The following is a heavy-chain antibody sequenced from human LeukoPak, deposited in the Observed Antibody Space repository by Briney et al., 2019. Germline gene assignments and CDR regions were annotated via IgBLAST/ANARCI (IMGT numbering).Heavy chain of an antibody. D-gene: IGHD1-26*01. CDR1: GYTFTSYG. J-gene: IGHJ4*01. CDR2: ISAYNGNT. CDR3: SRSAYSGHELAIDY. V-gene: IGHV1-18*01. Sequence: ASVKVSCKASGYTFTSYGISWVRQAPGQGLEWMGWISAYNGNTNYAQKLQGRVTMTTDTSTSTAYMEVGGLRAIDTHGYECSRSAYSGHELAIDYCGERA.